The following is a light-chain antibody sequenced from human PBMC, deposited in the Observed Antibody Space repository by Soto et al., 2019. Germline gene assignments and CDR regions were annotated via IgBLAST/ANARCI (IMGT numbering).Light chain of an antibody. CDR1: QGINSW. V-gene: IGKV1D-12*01. CDR2: GAS. CDR3: QQAKSFPRT. Sequence: DIQMTQSPSSVSASVGDRVTITCRASQGINSWLAWYQQKPGKAPRLLIYGASSLQNGVPSRFRGSGSWTDFTLTISSLQPEDVATYYCQQAKSFPRTFGQGTRLEIK. J-gene: IGKJ5*01.